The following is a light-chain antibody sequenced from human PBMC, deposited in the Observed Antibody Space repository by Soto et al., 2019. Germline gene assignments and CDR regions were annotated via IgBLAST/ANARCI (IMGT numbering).Light chain of an antibody. CDR1: QSVSITY. CDR3: QQRHMWPIT. Sequence: EIVFTQSPGTLSLSSGGKDPPSRRASQSVSITYLAWYQQKPGQAPRLLIYGASTRATGIPPRFSGSGSGTDFTLTISSLEPEDSAVYYCQQRHMWPITFGQGTRLEIK. CDR2: GAS. V-gene: IGKV3D-20*02. J-gene: IGKJ5*01.